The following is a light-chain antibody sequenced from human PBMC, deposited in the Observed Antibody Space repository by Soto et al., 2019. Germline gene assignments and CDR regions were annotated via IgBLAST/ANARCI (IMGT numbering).Light chain of an antibody. J-gene: IGKJ3*01. V-gene: IGKV3-20*01. CDR1: QTVTNSY. CDR2: GAS. CDR3: QQYGRSPQFT. Sequence: EIVLTQSPGTLSLSPGERATLSCRASQTVTNSYLAWYQQKPGQAPRLLIYGASTRATGIPDRFSGSGSGTDFTLTISRLEPDDFAVYYCQQYGRSPQFTFGHGTQVDIK.